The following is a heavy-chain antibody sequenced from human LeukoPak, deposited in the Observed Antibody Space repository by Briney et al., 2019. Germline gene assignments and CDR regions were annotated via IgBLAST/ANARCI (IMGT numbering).Heavy chain of an antibody. Sequence: SQTLSLTCTVSGGSISSGSYYWSWIRQPAGKGLEWIGRIYTSGSTNYNPSLKSRVTISVDTSKNQFSLKLSSVTAADTAAYYCARGSPLRPWGQGTLVTVSS. CDR3: ARGSPLRP. CDR1: GGSISSGSYY. CDR2: IYTSGST. J-gene: IGHJ5*02. V-gene: IGHV4-61*02.